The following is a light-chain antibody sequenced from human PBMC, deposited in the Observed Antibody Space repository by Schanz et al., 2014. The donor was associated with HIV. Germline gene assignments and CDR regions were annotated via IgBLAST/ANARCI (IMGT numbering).Light chain of an antibody. CDR3: QQSDSTPFT. J-gene: IGKJ4*01. CDR2: AAS. Sequence: IQLTQSPSSLSASVGDRVTITCRASQGISSLAWYQQKPAKAPKVLIYAASTLQSGVPSRFSGSGSGTDFTLTISSLQPEDFATYYCQQSDSTPFTFGGGTKVEIK. V-gene: IGKV1-9*01. CDR1: QGISS.